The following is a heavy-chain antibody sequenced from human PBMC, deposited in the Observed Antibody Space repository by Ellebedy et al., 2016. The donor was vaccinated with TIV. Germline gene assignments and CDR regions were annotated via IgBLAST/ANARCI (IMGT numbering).Heavy chain of an antibody. V-gene: IGHV4-59*13. D-gene: IGHD3-10*01. CDR2: IRYSGST. CDR3: ARERSGSFYFDY. Sequence: MPSETLSLTCTVSGGSISGYYWSWIRQPPGKGLEWIGYIRYSGSTKYNPSLKSRVTISVDTSKNQFSLKLSSVTAADTAVYYCARERSGSFYFDYWGQGTLVTVSS. CDR1: GGSISGYY. J-gene: IGHJ4*02.